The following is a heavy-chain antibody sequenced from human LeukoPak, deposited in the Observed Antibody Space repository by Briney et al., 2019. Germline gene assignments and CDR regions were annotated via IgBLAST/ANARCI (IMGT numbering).Heavy chain of an antibody. CDR1: GGSISSYY. D-gene: IGHD5-24*01. J-gene: IGHJ4*02. CDR2: IYYSGST. V-gene: IGHV4-59*12. Sequence: PSETLSLTCTVSGGSISSYYWSWIRQPPGKGLEWIGYIYYSGSTNYNPSLKRRVTISVDRSKNQFSLKRSSVTAADTAVYYCARGGEIAATYYFDYWGQGTLVTVSS. CDR3: ARGGEIAATYYFDY.